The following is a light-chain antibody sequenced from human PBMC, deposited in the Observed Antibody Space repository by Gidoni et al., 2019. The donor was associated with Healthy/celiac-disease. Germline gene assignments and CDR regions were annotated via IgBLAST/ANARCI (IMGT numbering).Light chain of an antibody. J-gene: IGKJ4*01. Sequence: EIVLTQSPATLSSDLGERATPSYRASQRVSNSLAWYQQKPGPAPRLLVEDASNTATGIPARFSGSGSGTDFTLTISSLEPEDFAVYYCQQRGNWLFGGGTKVEIK. CDR3: QQRGNWL. CDR1: QRVSNS. CDR2: DAS. V-gene: IGKV3-11*01.